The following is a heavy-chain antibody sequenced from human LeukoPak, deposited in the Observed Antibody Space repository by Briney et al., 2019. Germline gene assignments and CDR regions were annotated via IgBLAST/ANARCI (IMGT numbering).Heavy chain of an antibody. CDR2: ISAYNGNT. CDR3: ARDSQYCSSTSCSGGGFDP. D-gene: IGHD2-2*01. CDR1: GYTFNSYG. V-gene: IGHV1-18*01. J-gene: IGHJ5*02. Sequence: ASVKVSCKASGYTFNSYGISWVRQAPGQGLEWMGWISAYNGNTNYAQKLQGRVTMTTDTSTSTAYMELRGLRSDDTAVYYCARDSQYCSSTSCSGGGFDPWGQGTLVTVSS.